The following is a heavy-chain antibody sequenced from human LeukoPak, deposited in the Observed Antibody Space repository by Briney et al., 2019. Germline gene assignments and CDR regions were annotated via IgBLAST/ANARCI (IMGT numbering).Heavy chain of an antibody. V-gene: IGHV3-30*18. CDR3: ANFGAVAGVDSDY. Sequence: PGGSLRLSCAASGFTFSSYGMHWVRQAPGKGLEWVAVISYDGSNKYYADSVKGRFTISRDNSKNTLYLQMNSLRAEDTAVYYCANFGAVAGVDSDYWGQGTLVTVSS. CDR2: ISYDGSNK. CDR1: GFTFSSYG. J-gene: IGHJ4*02. D-gene: IGHD6-19*01.